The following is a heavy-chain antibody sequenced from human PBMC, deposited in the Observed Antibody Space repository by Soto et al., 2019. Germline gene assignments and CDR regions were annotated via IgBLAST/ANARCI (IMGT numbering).Heavy chain of an antibody. Sequence: QVQLVQSGAEVKKPGASVKVSCKASGYTFTSYYMHWVRQAPGQGLEWMGIINPSGGSTSYAQKFRGRVTMTRDTSTSTVYRELSSLRSEYTAVYYCARLGGLGYCSGGSCPTPDYWGQGTLVTVSA. V-gene: IGHV1-46*03. CDR2: INPSGGST. J-gene: IGHJ4*02. CDR1: GYTFTSYY. CDR3: ARLGGLGYCSGGSCPTPDY. D-gene: IGHD2-15*01.